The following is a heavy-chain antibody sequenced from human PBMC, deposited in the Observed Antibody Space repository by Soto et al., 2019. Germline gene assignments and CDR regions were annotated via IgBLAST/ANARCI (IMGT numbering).Heavy chain of an antibody. CDR3: AKDPTPYQGFGDVIGWFDP. V-gene: IGHV3-23*01. CDR1: GFTFSSYA. CDR2: ISGSGGST. J-gene: IGHJ5*02. D-gene: IGHD3-10*01. Sequence: EVQLLESGGGLVQPGGSLRLSCAASGFTFSSYAMSWVRQAPGKGLEWVSAISGSGGSTYYADSVKGRFTISRDNSKNTLYLQMHSLRAEDTAVYYCAKDPTPYQGFGDVIGWFDPWGQGTLVTVSS.